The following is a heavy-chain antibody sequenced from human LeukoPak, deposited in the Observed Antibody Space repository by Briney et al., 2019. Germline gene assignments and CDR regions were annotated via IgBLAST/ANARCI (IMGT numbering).Heavy chain of an antibody. Sequence: ASVKVSCKASGYTFTSYAISWVRQAPGQGLEWMGWISADNGNTDYAQRFQGRVTMTTDTSTSTAYMELRSLRSDDTAVYYCARGVQLWFKGLYYYYMDVWGKGTTVTVSS. CDR2: ISADNGNT. CDR3: ARGVQLWFKGLYYYYMDV. V-gene: IGHV1-18*01. J-gene: IGHJ6*03. CDR1: GYTFTSYA. D-gene: IGHD5-18*01.